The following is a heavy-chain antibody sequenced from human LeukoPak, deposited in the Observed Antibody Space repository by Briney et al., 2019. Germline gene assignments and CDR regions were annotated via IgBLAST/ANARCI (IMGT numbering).Heavy chain of an antibody. CDR2: ISAYNGNT. CDR1: GYTFTGYG. Sequence: ASVKVSCKASGYTFTGYGISWVRQAPGQGLEWMGWISAYNGNTNYAQKLQGRVTMTTDTSTSTAYMELRSLRSDDTAVYYCARDVLAIGYSYGYYYYGMDVWGQGTTVTVSS. V-gene: IGHV1-18*01. CDR3: ARDVLAIGYSYGYYYYGMDV. J-gene: IGHJ6*02. D-gene: IGHD5-18*01.